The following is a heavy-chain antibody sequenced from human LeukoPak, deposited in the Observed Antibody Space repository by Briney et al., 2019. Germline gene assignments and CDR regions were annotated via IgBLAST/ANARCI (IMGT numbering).Heavy chain of an antibody. Sequence: PGGSLRLSCVASGFTFSSYSMNWVRQAPGKGLEWVSYISSSSSTIYYADSVKGRFTISRDNAKNSLYLQMNSLRDEDTAVYYCARTYYYDSSGYSPPDYWGQGTLVTVSS. CDR3: ARTYYYDSSGYSPPDY. V-gene: IGHV3-48*02. CDR2: ISSSSSTI. CDR1: GFTFSSYS. D-gene: IGHD3-22*01. J-gene: IGHJ4*02.